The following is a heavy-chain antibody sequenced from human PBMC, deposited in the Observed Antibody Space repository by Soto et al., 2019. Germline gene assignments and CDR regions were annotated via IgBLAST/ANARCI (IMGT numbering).Heavy chain of an antibody. CDR3: ARCHDFWSGYPIDY. CDR1: GDSINSDKYY. J-gene: IGHJ4*02. V-gene: IGHV4-39*01. Sequence: SETLSLTCSVSGDSINSDKYYWGWIRQPPGKGLEWIGSIYYRGNTYYNPSLQTRVTISLDKSKSQFSLRLNSVTAEDTAVYYCARCHDFWSGYPIDYWGQGTLVTVSS. CDR2: IYYRGNT. D-gene: IGHD3-3*01.